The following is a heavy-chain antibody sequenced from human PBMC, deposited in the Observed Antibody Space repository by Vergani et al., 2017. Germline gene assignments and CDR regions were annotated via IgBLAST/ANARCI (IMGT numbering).Heavy chain of an antibody. D-gene: IGHD2-15*01. J-gene: IGHJ5*02. CDR3: ARRERYCSGGSCYNWFDP. Sequence: EVQLVQSGAEVKKPGESLRISCKGSGYSFTSYWISWVRQMPGKGLEWMGRIDPSDSYTNYSPSFQGHVTISADKSISTAYLQWSSLKASDTAMYYCARRERYCSGGSCYNWFDPWGQGTLVTVSS. CDR1: GYSFTSYW. V-gene: IGHV5-10-1*01. CDR2: IDPSDSYT.